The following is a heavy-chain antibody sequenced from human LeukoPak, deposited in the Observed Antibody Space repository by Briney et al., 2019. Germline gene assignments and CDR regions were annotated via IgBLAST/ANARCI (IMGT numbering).Heavy chain of an antibody. Sequence: GGSLGLSCAASGFTFNNYNMNWVRQAPGKGLEWVSSISDSSSYIYYADSVRGRFTISRDNAKNSLYLQMNSLRAEDTAVYYCAREKLFVWGSFRTFDCWGQGTLVTASS. D-gene: IGHD3-16*02. CDR3: AREKLFVWGSFRTFDC. CDR2: ISDSSSYI. CDR1: GFTFNNYN. V-gene: IGHV3-21*01. J-gene: IGHJ4*02.